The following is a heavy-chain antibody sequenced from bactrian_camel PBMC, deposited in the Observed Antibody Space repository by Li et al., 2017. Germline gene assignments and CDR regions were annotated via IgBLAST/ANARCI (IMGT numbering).Heavy chain of an antibody. CDR2: IDSDGST. V-gene: IGHV3S53*01. CDR3: AGRSQYCSPGYWANADRYGY. D-gene: IGHD2*01. J-gene: IGHJ4*01. Sequence: VQLVESGGGSVQAGGSLVLSCAASGDPHRAYYMAWFRRAPGKERDFVSAIDSDGSTKYADSVKGRFTISKDNGQNTLYLEMDKLIPEDTAMYYCAGRSQYCSPGYWANADRYGYWGQGTQVTVS. CDR1: GDPHRAYY.